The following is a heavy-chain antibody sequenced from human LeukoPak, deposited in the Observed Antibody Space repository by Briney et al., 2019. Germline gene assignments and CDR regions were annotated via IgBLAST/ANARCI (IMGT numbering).Heavy chain of an antibody. CDR2: IYDSAST. CDR3: ARHREPGAYY. Sequence: PSETLSLTCSVSGGPISNHYCSWIRQPPGKGLEWIGYIYDSASTNYNPSLKSRVTISVDTSKNQFSLKLTSVTAADTAVYYCARHREPGAYYWGQGTQVTVSS. D-gene: IGHD1-26*01. CDR1: GGPISNHY. V-gene: IGHV4-59*08. J-gene: IGHJ4*02.